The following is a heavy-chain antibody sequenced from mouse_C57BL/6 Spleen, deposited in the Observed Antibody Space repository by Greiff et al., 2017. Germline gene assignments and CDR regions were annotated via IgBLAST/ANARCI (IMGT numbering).Heavy chain of an antibody. Sequence: QVQLQQPGAELVRPGSSVKLSCKASGYTFTSYWMHWVKQRPIQGLEWIGNIDPSDSETHYNQKFKDKATLTVDKSSSTAYMQLSSLTSEDSAVYYCAREGGGYDWYFDVWGTGTTVTVSS. V-gene: IGHV1-52*01. D-gene: IGHD2-2*01. CDR2: IDPSDSET. J-gene: IGHJ1*03. CDR1: GYTFTSYW. CDR3: AREGGGYDWYFDV.